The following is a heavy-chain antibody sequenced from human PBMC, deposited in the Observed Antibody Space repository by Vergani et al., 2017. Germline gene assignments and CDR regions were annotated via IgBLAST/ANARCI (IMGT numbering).Heavy chain of an antibody. D-gene: IGHD6-19*01. CDR3: ARRIEQWLVMGSYYMDV. CDR2: ISYDGSNK. J-gene: IGHJ6*03. CDR1: GFTFSSYA. Sequence: QVQLVESGGGVVQPGRSLRLSCAASGFTFSSYAMHWVRQAPGKGLEWVAVISYDGSNKYYADSVKGRFTISRDNAKNALYLQMNSLRAEDTAVYYFARRIEQWLVMGSYYMDVWGKGTTVTVSS. V-gene: IGHV3-30*04.